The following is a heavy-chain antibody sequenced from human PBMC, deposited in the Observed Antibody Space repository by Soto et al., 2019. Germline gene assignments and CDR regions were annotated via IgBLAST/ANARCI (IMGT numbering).Heavy chain of an antibody. CDR3: VRDGSKTLRDCFDP. CDR2: VYATGTS. Sequence: QVQVQESGPGLVKPSETLSLTCSVSGGSMSKFYWSWIRKTAGKGLEWMGRVYATGTSDYNPSLRSRIAMSVDISKKTFSLRLRSVTDADTGVYYCVRDGSKTLRDCFDPWGQGILVTLSS. D-gene: IGHD4-17*01. CDR1: GGSMSKFY. J-gene: IGHJ5*02. V-gene: IGHV4-4*07.